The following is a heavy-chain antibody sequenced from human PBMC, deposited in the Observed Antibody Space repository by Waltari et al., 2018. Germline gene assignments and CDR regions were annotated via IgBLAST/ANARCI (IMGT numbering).Heavy chain of an antibody. CDR2: IKEDGSEK. V-gene: IGHV3-7*01. Sequence: EVQLVESGGGLVQPGGSLRLSCEASGLIFSSYWMRWVRQAPGKGLEWVANIKEDGSEKYYVDSVKGRFTISRDNTKKSLYLQMNSLRAEDTAVYYCARSARLNYMDVWGKGTTVTVSS. J-gene: IGHJ6*03. CDR3: ARSARLNYMDV. D-gene: IGHD5-12*01. CDR1: GLIFSSYW.